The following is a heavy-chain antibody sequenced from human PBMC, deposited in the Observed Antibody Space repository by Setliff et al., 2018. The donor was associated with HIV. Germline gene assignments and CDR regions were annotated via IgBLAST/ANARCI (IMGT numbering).Heavy chain of an antibody. V-gene: IGHV1-69*05. J-gene: IGHJ1*01. CDR1: GGTFSSYA. CDR3: AGWELQPSPRYFQH. Sequence: SVKVSCKASGGTFSSYAINWVRQAPGQGLEWMGGIIPIFGTANYAQKFQDRVTMTRDTSTSTVYMELSSLRSEDTAVYYCAGWELQPSPRYFQHWGQGTLVTVSS. D-gene: IGHD1-26*01. CDR2: IIPIFGTA.